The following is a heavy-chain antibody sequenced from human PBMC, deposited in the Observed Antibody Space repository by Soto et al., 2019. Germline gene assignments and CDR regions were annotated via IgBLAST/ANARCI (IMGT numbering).Heavy chain of an antibody. V-gene: IGHV1-18*01. CDR2: IGVLNGNT. D-gene: IGHD5-12*01. CDR1: GFTFINYG. Sequence: QVQLVQSGAEVKKPGASLTVSCRAYGFTFINYGSSWVRQAPGQGLEWMGWIGVLNGNTNYAQNLQDRITMTTDTSTSTAYMELRSLRSDDTAVYYCARDTQYSRKWYYYGMAVWGQGTTVTVS. J-gene: IGHJ6*02. CDR3: ARDTQYSRKWYYYGMAV.